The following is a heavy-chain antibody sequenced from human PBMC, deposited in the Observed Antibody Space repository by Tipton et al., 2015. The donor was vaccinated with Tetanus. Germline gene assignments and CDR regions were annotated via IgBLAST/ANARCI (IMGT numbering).Heavy chain of an antibody. Sequence: TLSLTCTVSGDSIRSYYLTWIRQPPGKGLQWIGYIIYGGNGVYNPSLQSRVSISADSSKNQFSLNVTSVTTADTAIYYCARTTRRWLHPDYWGQGTLVTVSS. CDR2: IIYGGNG. V-gene: IGHV4-59*01. D-gene: IGHD6-19*01. CDR1: GDSIRSYY. J-gene: IGHJ4*02. CDR3: ARTTRRWLHPDY.